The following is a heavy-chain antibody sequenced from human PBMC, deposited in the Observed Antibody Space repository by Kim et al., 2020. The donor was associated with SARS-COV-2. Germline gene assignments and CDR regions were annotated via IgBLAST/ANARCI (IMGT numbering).Heavy chain of an antibody. J-gene: IGHJ6*01. V-gene: IGHV1-2*04. CDR1: GYTFTGYY. Sequence: ASVKVSCKASGYTFTGYYMHWVRQAPGQGLEWMGWINPNSGGTNYAQKFQGWVTMTRDTSISTAYMELSRLRSDDTAVYYCARELHYITMVRGVIKNYYGMDXXXQXTXVT. D-gene: IGHD3-10*01. CDR3: ARELHYITMVRGVIKNYYGMDX. CDR2: INPNSGGT.